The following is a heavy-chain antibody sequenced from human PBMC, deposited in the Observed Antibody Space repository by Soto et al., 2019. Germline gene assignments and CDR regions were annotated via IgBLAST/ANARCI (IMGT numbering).Heavy chain of an antibody. Sequence: QVQLQESGPGLVKPSQTLSLTCTVSGGSISSGGYYWSWIRQHPGKGLEWIGYIYYSGSTYYNPSLQSRVTISVYPSTNQFSLKLSSGTAADPAVYYCAASCVGCGGFNYYGMDVWGQGTTVTVSS. CDR2: IYYSGST. CDR1: GGSISSGGYY. CDR3: AASCVGCGGFNYYGMDV. J-gene: IGHJ6*02. D-gene: IGHD2-21*01. V-gene: IGHV4-31*03.